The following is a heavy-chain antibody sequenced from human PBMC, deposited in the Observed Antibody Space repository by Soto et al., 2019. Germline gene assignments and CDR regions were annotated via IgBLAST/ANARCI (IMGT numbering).Heavy chain of an antibody. CDR2: IRSKISGGTV. D-gene: IGHD2-15*01. J-gene: IGHJ4*02. V-gene: IGHV3-15*01. Sequence: EVHLVESGGGLVETGGSLRLSCAVSGLQFNTAWLSWVRQAPGKGLEWVGRIRSKISGGTVAYGAPVKGRFTISRDDSKSTMFRQMNGLKSEDTAVYYCTTGSSGGEDFWGQGALVIVSS. CDR1: GLQFNTAW. CDR3: TTGSSGGEDF.